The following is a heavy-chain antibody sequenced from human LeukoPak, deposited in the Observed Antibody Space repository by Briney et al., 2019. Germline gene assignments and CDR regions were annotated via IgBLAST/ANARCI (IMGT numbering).Heavy chain of an antibody. J-gene: IGHJ6*02. D-gene: IGHD4-11*01. CDR1: GGSISSYY. V-gene: IGHV4-59*01. CDR2: IYYSGST. Sequence: SETLSLTCTVSGGSISSYYWSWIRQPPGKGLEWIGYIYYSGSTNYNPSLKSRVTISVDTSKNQFPLKLSSVTAADTAVYYCARGLRLQKFYYYYGMDVWGQGTTVTVSS. CDR3: ARGLRLQKFYYYYGMDV.